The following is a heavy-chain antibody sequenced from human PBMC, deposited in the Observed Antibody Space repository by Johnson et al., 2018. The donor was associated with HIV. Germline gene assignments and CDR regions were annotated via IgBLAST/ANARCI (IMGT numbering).Heavy chain of an antibody. Sequence: QMLLVESGGGVVQPGRSLKLSCTVSGFTFNTYAMYWVRQALGRGLEWVAVISYDGSNKYYADSVKGRFTISRDSSKDTLYVQMNSLRGEDTAVYYCARDPDPFREYHGDAFDIWGQGTVVTVSS. CDR2: ISYDGSNK. D-gene: IGHD3-10*01. V-gene: IGHV3-30*04. J-gene: IGHJ3*02. CDR1: GFTFNTYA. CDR3: ARDPDPFREYHGDAFDI.